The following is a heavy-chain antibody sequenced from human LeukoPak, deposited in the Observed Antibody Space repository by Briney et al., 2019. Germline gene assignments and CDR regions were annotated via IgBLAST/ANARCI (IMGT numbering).Heavy chain of an antibody. V-gene: IGHV6-1*01. CDR3: GRETDFGVVTN. CDR1: GDSVSSNGAA. Sequence: SQTLSLTCAISGDSVSSNGAAWDWIRQSPSRGLEWLGRTYYRSQQWYSDYAPSVKGRITINADTSQNQFSLHLYSVSREDTAVYYCGRETDFGVVTNWGQGTLVTVSS. CDR2: TYYRSQQWYS. J-gene: IGHJ4*02. D-gene: IGHD3-3*01.